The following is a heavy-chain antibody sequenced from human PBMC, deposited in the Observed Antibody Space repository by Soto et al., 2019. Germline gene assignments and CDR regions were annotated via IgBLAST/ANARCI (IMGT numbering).Heavy chain of an antibody. CDR2: IKSKTDGGTT. V-gene: IGHV3-15*01. J-gene: IGHJ4*02. D-gene: IGHD2-2*01. CDR3: YTVAMAVSDCSRTTCPNA. Sequence: PGGSLRLSCVASGLTFSEAWMSWARQAPGKGPEWVGRIKSKTDGGTTDYASPVKGRFTISRDDSRNTLYLQMNSLKSEDTAVYYCYTVAMAVSDCSRTTCPNAWGPGTLVTAPQ. CDR1: GLTFSEAW.